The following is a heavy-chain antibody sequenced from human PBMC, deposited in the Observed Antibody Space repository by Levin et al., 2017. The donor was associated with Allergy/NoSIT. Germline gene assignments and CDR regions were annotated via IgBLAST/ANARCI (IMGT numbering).Heavy chain of an antibody. CDR3: ASGDIVSAPRRAGYYYYMDV. Sequence: GESLKISCAASGFPFSIYNMNWVRQAPGKGPEWVSSISDSSNNKYYADSVKGRFAVSRDNAKNSLYLQMNSLRTEDTAGYYCASGDIVSAPRRAGYYYYMDVWGKGTTVTVSS. J-gene: IGHJ6*03. CDR1: GFPFSIYN. CDR2: ISDSSNNK. V-gene: IGHV3-21*01. D-gene: IGHD5/OR15-5a*01.